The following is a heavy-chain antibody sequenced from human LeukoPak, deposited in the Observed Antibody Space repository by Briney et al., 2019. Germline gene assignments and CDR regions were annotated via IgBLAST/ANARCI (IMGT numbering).Heavy chain of an antibody. Sequence: PSETLSLTCAVYVGSFSGYYWSWIRQPPGKGREWIGEINHSGSTNYNPSLKSRVTISVDTSKNQFSLKLTSVTATDTAVYYCARVKRRMGSSSGDYSDYWGQGALVTVSS. J-gene: IGHJ4*02. CDR3: ARVKRRMGSSSGDYSDY. CDR2: INHSGST. D-gene: IGHD6-6*01. V-gene: IGHV4-34*01. CDR1: VGSFSGYY.